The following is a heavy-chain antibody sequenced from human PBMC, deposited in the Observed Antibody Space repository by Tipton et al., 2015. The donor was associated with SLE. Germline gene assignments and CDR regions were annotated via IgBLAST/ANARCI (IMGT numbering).Heavy chain of an antibody. CDR3: AIPTVGATGGFDS. V-gene: IGHV4-34*12. CDR2: VFRGGST. D-gene: IGHD1-26*01. CDR1: GDSLSGQY. Sequence: TLSLTCSVYGDSLSGQYWSWIRQPPGKGLEWIGEVFRGGSTNYSPSLESRVTISVDTSRNQFSLKLTSVTAADTAVYYCAIPTVGATGGFDSWGHGTLVIVSS. J-gene: IGHJ4*01.